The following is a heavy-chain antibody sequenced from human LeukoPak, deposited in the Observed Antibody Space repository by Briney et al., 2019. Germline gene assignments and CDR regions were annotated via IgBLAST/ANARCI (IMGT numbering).Heavy chain of an antibody. CDR1: GFTFSSYS. D-gene: IGHD3-22*01. CDR2: ISSSSSTI. Sequence: GGSLRLSCAASGFTFSSYSMNWVRQAPGKGLEWVSYISSSSSTIYYADSVKGRFTISRDNAKNSLYLQMNSLRAEDTALYYCAKGRYYDSSGYPNWFDPWGQGTLVTVSS. CDR3: AKGRYYDSSGYPNWFDP. J-gene: IGHJ5*02. V-gene: IGHV3-48*04.